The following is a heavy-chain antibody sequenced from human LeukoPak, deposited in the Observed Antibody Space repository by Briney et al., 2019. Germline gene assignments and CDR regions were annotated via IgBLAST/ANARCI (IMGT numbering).Heavy chain of an antibody. CDR2: IWYDGGNK. CDR1: GFTFSSYG. CDR3: AKDASIFGVVTLNWFDP. V-gene: IGHV3-33*06. J-gene: IGHJ5*02. D-gene: IGHD3-3*02. Sequence: PGGSLRLSCAASGFTFSSYGMHWVRQAPGKGLEWVAVIWYDGGNKYYADSVKGRFTISRDNSKNTLYLQMNSLRAEDTAVYYCAKDASIFGVVTLNWFDPWGQGTLVTVSS.